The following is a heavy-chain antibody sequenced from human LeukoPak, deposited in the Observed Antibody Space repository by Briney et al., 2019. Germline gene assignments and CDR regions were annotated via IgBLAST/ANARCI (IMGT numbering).Heavy chain of an antibody. D-gene: IGHD4-11*01. CDR3: VRIDYSNAFDI. J-gene: IGHJ3*02. Sequence: ASVKVSCKASGYTFTSYDYNWVRQATGQGLEWMGWMNPNSGNTGYAQKFQGRVTITGNTSISTAYMELSVLRSEDTAVYYCVRIDYSNAFDIWGQGTMVTVSS. CDR1: GYTFTSYD. CDR2: MNPNSGNT. V-gene: IGHV1-8*03.